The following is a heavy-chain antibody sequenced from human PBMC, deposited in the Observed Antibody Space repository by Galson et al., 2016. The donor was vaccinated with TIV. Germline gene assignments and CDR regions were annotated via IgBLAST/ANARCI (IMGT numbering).Heavy chain of an antibody. CDR2: ISGNSRYI. D-gene: IGHD3-3*01. V-gene: IGHV3-21*06. J-gene: IGHJ4*02. CDR1: GFTFGTYT. CDR3: AREPTVVGVLSGRDS. Sequence: SLRLSCAASGFTFGTYTMNWVRLTPGKGLEWVASISGNSRYIYYTDSLMGRFTISRDNSKNLLSLHMNSLGVEDTAIYYCAREPTVVGVLSGRDSWGPGTLVTVSS.